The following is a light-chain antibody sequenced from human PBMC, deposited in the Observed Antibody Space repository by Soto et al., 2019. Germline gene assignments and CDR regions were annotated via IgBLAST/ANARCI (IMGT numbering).Light chain of an antibody. CDR1: SSDVGSYNL. CDR3: YSYAGENLYV. Sequence: HSVMAQPSSVCAFPGQSITIPCTGTSSDVGSYNLVSWFQQHPGKVPKLLIYEGTKRPSGLSDRFSGSKSGTTASLTISGLQAQDEAHYYCYSYAGENLYVFGTGTTVTV. V-gene: IGLV2-23*01. J-gene: IGLJ1*01. CDR2: EGT.